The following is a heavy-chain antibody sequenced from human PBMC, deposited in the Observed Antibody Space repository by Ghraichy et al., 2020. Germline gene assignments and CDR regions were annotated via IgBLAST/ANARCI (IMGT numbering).Heavy chain of an antibody. Sequence: TLSLTCTVSGGSISSGGYFWIWIRQHPGKGLEWIGYIYYTGTTYYNPSLKSRVTISVDTSKNQFSLKLSSVTAADTAVYYCARVVGPLSFLDYWGQGTLVTVSS. CDR1: GGSISSGGYF. D-gene: IGHD2-15*01. CDR2: IYYTGTT. V-gene: IGHV4-31*03. CDR3: ARVVGPLSFLDY. J-gene: IGHJ4*02.